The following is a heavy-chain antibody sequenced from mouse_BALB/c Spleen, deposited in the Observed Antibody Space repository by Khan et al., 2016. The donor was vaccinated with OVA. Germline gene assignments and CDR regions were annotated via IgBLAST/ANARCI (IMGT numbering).Heavy chain of an antibody. CDR2: IWTGGST. D-gene: IGHD1-1*01. J-gene: IGHJ1*01. CDR3: ARGRGSSHWYFDV. Sequence: QVQLKESGPGLVAPSQSLSITCTVSGFSLTSYGVHWVRQPPGKGLEWLGVIWTGGSTNYNSALRSRLTINKDNSKSHVFLKMNNLQTDDTAMYCCARGRGSSHWYFDVWGPGTTVTVSS. V-gene: IGHV2-9*02. CDR1: GFSLTSYG.